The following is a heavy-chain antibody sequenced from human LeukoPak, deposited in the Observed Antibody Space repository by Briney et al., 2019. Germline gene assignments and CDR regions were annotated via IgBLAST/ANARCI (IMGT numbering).Heavy chain of an antibody. D-gene: IGHD3-9*01. V-gene: IGHV3-23*01. CDR1: GFTFSSYA. CDR2: ISGSGGST. J-gene: IGHJ6*03. CDR3: AKSTDILTGYYFTYYYYMDV. Sequence: GGSLRLPCVVSGFTFSSYAMSWVRQAPGKGLEWVSAISGSGGSTYYADPVKGRFTISRDNSKNTLYLQMNSLRAEDTAVYYCAKSTDILTGYYFTYYYYMDVWGKGTTVTVSS.